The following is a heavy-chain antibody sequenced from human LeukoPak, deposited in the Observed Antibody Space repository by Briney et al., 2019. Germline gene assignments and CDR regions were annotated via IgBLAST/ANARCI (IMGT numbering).Heavy chain of an antibody. Sequence: ASVKVSCKASGYTFTSYGISWVRQAPGQGLEWMGWISAYNGNTNYAQKLQGRVTMTTDTSTSTAYMELRSLRSDDTAVYYCARNGIREQDYYDSSGATDYDYWGQGTLVTVSS. D-gene: IGHD3-22*01. V-gene: IGHV1-18*01. CDR1: GYTFTSYG. CDR3: ARNGIREQDYYDSSGATDYDY. J-gene: IGHJ4*02. CDR2: ISAYNGNT.